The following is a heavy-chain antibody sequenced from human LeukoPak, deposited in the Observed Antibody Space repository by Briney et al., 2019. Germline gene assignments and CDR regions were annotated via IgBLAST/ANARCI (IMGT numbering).Heavy chain of an antibody. J-gene: IGHJ6*03. CDR1: PDTFHKYA. CDR3: ARNLIAVTGSGPDSSYYYIDV. Sequence: SVTVSRKASPDTFHKYAIRWVRQAPGRGLEWMGGILPLFGSDVYMQKFQGRVTFSTDESMTTAYMDLSSLTSEDTAVYYCARNLIAVTGSGPDSSYYYIDVWGKGTTVTVSS. CDR2: ILPLFGSD. D-gene: IGHD3-10*01. V-gene: IGHV1-69*05.